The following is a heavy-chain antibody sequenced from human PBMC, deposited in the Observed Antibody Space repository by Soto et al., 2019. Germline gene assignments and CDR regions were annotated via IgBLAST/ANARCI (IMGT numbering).Heavy chain of an antibody. CDR2: IYHSGST. J-gene: IGHJ4*02. V-gene: IGHV4-30-2*01. CDR3: ARVPDR. D-gene: IGHD2-2*01. Sequence: PAETLALTCAVSGGSISSGGYSWSWIRQPPGKGLEWIGYIYHSGSTYYNPSLKSRVTISVDRSKNQFSLKLSSVTAADTAVYYCARVPDRWGQGTLVTV. CDR1: GGSISSGGYS.